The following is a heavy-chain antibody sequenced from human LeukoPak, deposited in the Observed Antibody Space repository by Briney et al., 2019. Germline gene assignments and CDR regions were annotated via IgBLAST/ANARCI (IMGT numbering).Heavy chain of an antibody. J-gene: IGHJ4*02. Sequence: GGSLRLSCAASGFTVSGTYMNWVRQGPGKGLEWVSVKGRFTISRDYSKNTLSLQLNSLRAEDTAVYYCARDDKTRSYSSFDLWGPGTLVTVSS. CDR3: ARDDKTRSYSSFDL. CDR1: GFTVSGTY. D-gene: IGHD1-26*01. V-gene: IGHV3-66*01.